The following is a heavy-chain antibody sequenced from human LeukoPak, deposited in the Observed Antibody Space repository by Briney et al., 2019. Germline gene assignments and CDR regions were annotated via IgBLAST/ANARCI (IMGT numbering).Heavy chain of an antibody. Sequence: GGSLRLSCAASGFTFSSYGMHWVRQAPGKGLEWVAFIRSDGSNKYYADSVKGRFTISRDNSKNTLYLQMNSLRPEDTAVYYCAKDYSKTSYYGSGTYYRPNWFDPWGQGTLVIVSS. V-gene: IGHV3-30*02. J-gene: IGHJ5*02. CDR2: IRSDGSNK. D-gene: IGHD3-10*01. CDR3: AKDYSKTSYYGSGTYYRPNWFDP. CDR1: GFTFSSYG.